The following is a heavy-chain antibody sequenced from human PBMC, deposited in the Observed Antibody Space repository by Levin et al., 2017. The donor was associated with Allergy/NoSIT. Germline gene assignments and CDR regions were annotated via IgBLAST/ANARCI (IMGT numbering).Heavy chain of an antibody. Sequence: GGSLRLSCAASGFTFSGYWMSWVRQAPGKGLEWVANIKQDGSEKYYVDSVKGRFTISRDNAKNSLYLQMNSLRAEDTAVYYCARPICTSCYTDWFDPWGPGTLVTVSS. D-gene: IGHD2-2*02. V-gene: IGHV3-7*01. CDR1: GFTFSGYW. J-gene: IGHJ5*02. CDR3: ARPICTSCYTDWFDP. CDR2: IKQDGSEK.